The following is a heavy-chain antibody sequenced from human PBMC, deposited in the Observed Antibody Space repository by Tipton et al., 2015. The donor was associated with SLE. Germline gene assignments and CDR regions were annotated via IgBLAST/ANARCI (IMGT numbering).Heavy chain of an antibody. CDR1: GGSLSNYY. D-gene: IGHD6-6*01. CDR2: VHSSGGT. J-gene: IGHJ3*01. V-gene: IGHV4-4*07. Sequence: GLVKPSETLYLTCTVSGGSLSNYYWSWIRQPAGKGLEWIGRVHSSGGTHYSPSLSSRATVSVDTSKNQFSLELTSVIAADTAVYFCATSAYSSSSDAFDFWGPGTMVSVSS. CDR3: ATSAYSSSSDAFDF.